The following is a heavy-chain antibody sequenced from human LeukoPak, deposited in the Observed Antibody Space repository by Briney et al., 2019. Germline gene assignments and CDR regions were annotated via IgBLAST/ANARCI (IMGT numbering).Heavy chain of an antibody. Sequence: GGSLRLSCAASGFTFSSYWMSWVRQAPGKGLEWVANIKQDGSEKYYVDSVKGRFTISRDNAKNSLYLQMNSLRAEDTAVYYCARDTPYDFWSGHDAFDIWGQGTMVTVSS. V-gene: IGHV3-7*01. CDR1: GFTFSSYW. J-gene: IGHJ3*02. CDR3: ARDTPYDFWSGHDAFDI. CDR2: IKQDGSEK. D-gene: IGHD3-3*01.